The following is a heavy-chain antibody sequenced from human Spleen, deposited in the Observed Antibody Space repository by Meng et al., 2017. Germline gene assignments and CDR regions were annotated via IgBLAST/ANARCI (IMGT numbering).Heavy chain of an antibody. CDR3: ARGTPVVTPRWLDY. D-gene: IGHD4-23*01. Sequence: HLTLRGSGPGLVKPSETLSLPCTVPGASIAGSSYYWGWARQPPGKGLEWIACIYHTGTTYYNPSLKSRVTISVDTSENKFFLNLSSVTAADTAVYYCARGTPVVTPRWLDYWGQGTLVTVSS. CDR2: IYHTGTT. V-gene: IGHV4-39*07. CDR1: GASIAGSSYY. J-gene: IGHJ4*02.